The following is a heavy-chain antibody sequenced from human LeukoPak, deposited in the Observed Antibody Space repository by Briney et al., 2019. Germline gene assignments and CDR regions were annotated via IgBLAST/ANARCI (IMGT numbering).Heavy chain of an antibody. D-gene: IGHD3-22*01. CDR3: ARDLHYYDSSGYVDPIGY. CDR1: GFSFSTYA. V-gene: IGHV3-23*01. Sequence: PGGSLRLSCVASGFSFSTYAMVWVRQAPGKGLEWVSAMTRDGRTFYADSVQGRVTISRDNSKNTLYQQMNSLRAEDTAVYYCARDLHYYDSSGYVDPIGYWGQGTLVTVSS. CDR2: MTRDGRT. J-gene: IGHJ4*02.